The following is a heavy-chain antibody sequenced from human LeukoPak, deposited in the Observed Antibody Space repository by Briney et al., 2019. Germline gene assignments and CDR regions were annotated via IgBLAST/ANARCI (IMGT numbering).Heavy chain of an antibody. D-gene: IGHD2-2*01. CDR3: ARARSCTSCYPLPKFAYFDI. V-gene: IGHV4-34*01. J-gene: IGHJ3*02. CDR1: GGSFSGYY. CDR2: INQSRST. Sequence: SETLSLTCAVYGGSFSGYYWSWIRQPPGKGLEWIGEINQSRSTNYNPSLKSRVTISVDTSKNQFSLKLSSVTAADTAVYYCARARSCTSCYPLPKFAYFDIWGQGTMVTVSS.